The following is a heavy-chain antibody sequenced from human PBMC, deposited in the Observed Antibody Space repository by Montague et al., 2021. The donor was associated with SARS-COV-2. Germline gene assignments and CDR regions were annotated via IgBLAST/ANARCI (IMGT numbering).Heavy chain of an antibody. J-gene: IGHJ3*02. D-gene: IGHD3-10*01. CDR2: ALYTGRS. Sequence: SETLSLTCTVSGGSMTSNWWSWVRQPPGTGLEWVGYALYTGRSKSNPSLQSRVFISVDTSKNQVSLKTTSVTAADTAVYYCARDTFYYGSDSYYADNFDMWGQGTMASVAS. V-gene: IGHV4-59*12. CDR1: GGSMTSNW. CDR3: ARDTFYYGSDSYYADNFDM.